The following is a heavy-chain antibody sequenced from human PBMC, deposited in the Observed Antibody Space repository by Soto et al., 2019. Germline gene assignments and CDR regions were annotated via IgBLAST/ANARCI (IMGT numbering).Heavy chain of an antibody. CDR2: INPNSGGT. J-gene: IGHJ6*02. V-gene: IGHV1-2*02. CDR3: ARDLPRELPQNTYYYYGMDV. Sequence: ASVKVSCKASGYTFTGYYMHWVRQAPGQGLEWMGWINPNSGGTNYAQKFQGRVTMTRDTSISTAYMELSRLRSDDTAVYYCARDLPRELPQNTYYYYGMDVWGQGTTVTVSS. D-gene: IGHD1-26*01. CDR1: GYTFTGYY.